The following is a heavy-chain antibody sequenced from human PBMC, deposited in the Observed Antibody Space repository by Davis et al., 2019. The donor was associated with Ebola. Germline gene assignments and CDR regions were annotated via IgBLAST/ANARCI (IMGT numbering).Heavy chain of an antibody. J-gene: IGHJ4*02. CDR2: ISGSGGST. V-gene: IGHV3-23*01. D-gene: IGHD3-22*01. CDR3: AKSSIPGYYDSSGLFDY. Sequence: GESLKISCAASGFTFSSYSMSWVRQAPGKGLEWVSAISGSGGSTYNADSVKGRFTISRDNSKNTLYLQMNSLRAEDTAVYYCAKSSIPGYYDSSGLFDYWGQGTLVTVSS. CDR1: GFTFSSYS.